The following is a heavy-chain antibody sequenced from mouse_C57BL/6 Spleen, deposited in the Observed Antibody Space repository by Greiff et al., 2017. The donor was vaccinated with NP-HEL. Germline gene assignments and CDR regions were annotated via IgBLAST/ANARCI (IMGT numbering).Heavy chain of an antibody. D-gene: IGHD1-1*01. V-gene: IGHV1-42*01. CDR2: INPSTGGT. CDR3: ARRRFITTVVGYYAMDY. J-gene: IGHJ4*01. Sequence: VQLQQSGPELVKPGASVKISCKASGYSFTGYYMNWVKQSPEKSLEWIGEINPSTGGTTYNQKFKAKATLTVDKSSSTAYMQLKSLTSEDSAVYYCARRRFITTVVGYYAMDYWGQGTSVTVSS. CDR1: GYSFTGYY.